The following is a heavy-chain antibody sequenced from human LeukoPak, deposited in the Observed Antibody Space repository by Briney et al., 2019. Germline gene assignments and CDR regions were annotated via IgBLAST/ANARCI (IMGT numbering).Heavy chain of an antibody. J-gene: IGHJ4*02. D-gene: IGHD6-6*01. CDR2: TWSDGSEY. CDR3: ASLGEYSNDY. V-gene: IGHV3-33*08. CDR1: GFTFSTYD. Sequence: GGSLRLSCAASGFTFSTYDMHWVRQAPGRGLEWVALTWSDGSEYFYPDSVKGRFTISRDNSKNTLYLQMNSLRAEDTAVYYCASLGEYSNDYWGQGTLVTVSS.